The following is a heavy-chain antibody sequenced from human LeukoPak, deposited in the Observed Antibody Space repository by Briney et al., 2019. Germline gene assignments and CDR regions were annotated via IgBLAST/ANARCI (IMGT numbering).Heavy chain of an antibody. Sequence: GGSLRLSRAASGFTFSSYAMHWVRQAPGKGLEWVAVISYDGSNKYYADSVKGRFTISRDNSKNTLYLQMNSLRAEDTAVYYCARDGFLGGGAYYYYGMDVWGQGTTVTVSS. D-gene: IGHD3-16*01. CDR2: ISYDGSNK. CDR3: ARDGFLGGGAYYYYGMDV. J-gene: IGHJ6*02. CDR1: GFTFSSYA. V-gene: IGHV3-30-3*01.